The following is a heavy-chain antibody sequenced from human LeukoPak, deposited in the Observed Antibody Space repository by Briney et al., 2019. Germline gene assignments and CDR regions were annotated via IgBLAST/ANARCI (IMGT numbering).Heavy chain of an antibody. V-gene: IGHV3-48*01. D-gene: IGHD6-6*01. CDR3: ARDLRYSSSLGVDY. CDR2: ISSSSSTI. Sequence: TGGSLRLSCAASGFTFSSYSMHWVRQAPGKGLEWVSYISSSSSTIYYADSVKGRFTISRDNAKNSLYLQMNSLRAEDTAVYYCARDLRYSSSLGVDYWGQGTLVTVSS. CDR1: GFTFSSYS. J-gene: IGHJ4*02.